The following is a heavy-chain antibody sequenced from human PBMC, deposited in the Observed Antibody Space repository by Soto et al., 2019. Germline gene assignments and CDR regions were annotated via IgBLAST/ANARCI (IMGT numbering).Heavy chain of an antibody. CDR2: IIPIFGTA. D-gene: IGHD6-19*01. CDR3: ARGSSGWSTPFDI. J-gene: IGHJ3*02. V-gene: IGHV1-69*13. CDR1: GGTFSSYA. Sequence: SVKVSCKASGGTFSSYAISWVRQAPGQGLEWMGGIIPIFGTANYAQKFQGRVTITADESTSTAYMELSSLRSEDTAVHYCARGSSGWSTPFDIWGQGTMVTVSS.